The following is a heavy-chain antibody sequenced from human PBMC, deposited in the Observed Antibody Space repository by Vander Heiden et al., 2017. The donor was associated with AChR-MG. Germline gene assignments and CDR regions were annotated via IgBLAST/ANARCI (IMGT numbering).Heavy chain of an antibody. CDR2: IYYSGST. CDR3: ARIDSSSSDPINY. D-gene: IGHD6-6*01. V-gene: IGHV4-39*01. Sequence: QLQLQESGPGLVKPSETLSLTCTVSGASISRSSYYWGWIRQPQGKGLEWIGSIYYSGSTYYNPSLKSRVTISVDTSKNQFSLKLSSVTAADTAVYYCARIDSSSSDPINYWGQGTLVTVSS. J-gene: IGHJ4*02. CDR1: GASISRSSYY.